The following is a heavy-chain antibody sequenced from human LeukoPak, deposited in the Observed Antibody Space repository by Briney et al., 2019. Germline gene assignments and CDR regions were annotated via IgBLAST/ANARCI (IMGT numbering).Heavy chain of an antibody. D-gene: IGHD3-10*01. J-gene: IGHJ4*02. V-gene: IGHV4-34*01. CDR1: GGSFSGYY. Sequence: SETLSLTCAVYGGSFSGYYWSWIRQPPGKGLEWIGEINHSGSTNYNPSLKSRVTISVDTSKNQFSLKLSSVTAADTAVYYCARGLSPRIDMVRGVRPPFRGVFDYWGQGTLVTVSS. CDR2: INHSGST. CDR3: ARGLSPRIDMVRGVRPPFRGVFDY.